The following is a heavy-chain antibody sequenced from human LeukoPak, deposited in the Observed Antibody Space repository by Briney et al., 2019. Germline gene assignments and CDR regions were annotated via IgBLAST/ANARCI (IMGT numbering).Heavy chain of an antibody. J-gene: IGHJ4*02. D-gene: IGHD2-15*01. CDR1: GFTFSNYW. CDR3: ASGYCSSGRCYGDY. V-gene: IGHV3-7*01. Sequence: GGSLSLSCAASGFTFSNYWMSWVRQAPGKGLEWVANMKQGGSEKYYVDSVKGRFTISRDNAKNSLYLQMNSLIAEDTAVYYCASGYCSSGRCYGDYWGQGTLVTVSS. CDR2: MKQGGSEK.